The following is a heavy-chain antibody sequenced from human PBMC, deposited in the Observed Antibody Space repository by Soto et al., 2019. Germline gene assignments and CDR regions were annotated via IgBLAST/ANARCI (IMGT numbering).Heavy chain of an antibody. V-gene: IGHV1-18*01. D-gene: IGHD6-13*01. CDR2: ISAYNGNT. Sequence: QVQLVQSGAEVKKPGASVKVSCKASGYTFTSYGISWVRQAPGQGLEWMGWISAYNGNTNYAQKLKGRVTMTTDTSTSTDYMELRSLRSDDTAVYYCARSIAAAGIPSSPEYFQHWGQGTLVTVSS. CDR3: ARSIAAAGIPSSPEYFQH. CDR1: GYTFTSYG. J-gene: IGHJ1*01.